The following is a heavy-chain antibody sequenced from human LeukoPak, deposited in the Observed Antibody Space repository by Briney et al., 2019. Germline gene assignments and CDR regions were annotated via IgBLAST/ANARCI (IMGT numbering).Heavy chain of an antibody. V-gene: IGHV3-48*01. J-gene: IGHJ6*03. D-gene: IGHD6-19*01. CDR1: GFTFSSYS. CDR2: ISSSSSTI. Sequence: PGGSLRLSCAASGFTFSSYSMNWVRQAPGKGLEWVSYISSSSSTIYYADSVKGRFTISRDNSKNTLYLQMNSLRAEGTAVYYCAKDGSIAVAGTFRYYYYYMDVWGKGTTVTISS. CDR3: AKDGSIAVAGTFRYYYYYMDV.